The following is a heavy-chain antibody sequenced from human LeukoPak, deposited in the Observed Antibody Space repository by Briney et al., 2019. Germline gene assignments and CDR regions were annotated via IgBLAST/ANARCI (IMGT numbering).Heavy chain of an antibody. V-gene: IGHV3-21*04. D-gene: IGHD3-22*01. J-gene: IGHJ4*02. Sequence: GGSLRLSCAASGVTFSTYSMNWVRQAPGKGLEWVSCITSSSSDLYYADSVKGRFTISRDNAKNSLYLQMNSLRAEDTAVYYCARGFSFDYLGQGTLVTVSS. CDR1: GVTFSTYS. CDR2: ITSSSSDL. CDR3: ARGFSFDY.